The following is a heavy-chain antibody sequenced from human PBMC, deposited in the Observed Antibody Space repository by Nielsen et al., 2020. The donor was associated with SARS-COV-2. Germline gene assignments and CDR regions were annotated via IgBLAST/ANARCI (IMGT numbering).Heavy chain of an antibody. J-gene: IGHJ4*02. CDR3: ARLSSSSWYFDY. CDR2: ISSSSSYT. CDR1: GFTFSDYY. D-gene: IGHD6-13*01. V-gene: IGHV3-11*03. Sequence: GESLKISCAASGFTFSDYYMSWIRQAPGKGLEWVSYISSSSSYTNYADSVKGRFTISRDNAKNSLYLQMNSLRAEDTAVYYCARLSSSSWYFDYWGQGTLVTISS.